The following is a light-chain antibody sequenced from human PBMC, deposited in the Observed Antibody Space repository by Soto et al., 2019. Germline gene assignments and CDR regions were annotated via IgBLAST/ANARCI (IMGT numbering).Light chain of an antibody. Sequence: QSVRTQAPAGSGGPGQRVTISCPGSSSNIGAGYDVHWYQQLPGTAPKLLIYGNSNRPSGVPDRFSGSKSGTSASLAITGLQAEDEADYYCQSYDSSLRGVFGTGTKVTVL. J-gene: IGLJ1*01. CDR3: QSYDSSLRGV. V-gene: IGLV1-40*01. CDR2: GNS. CDR1: SSNIGAGYD.